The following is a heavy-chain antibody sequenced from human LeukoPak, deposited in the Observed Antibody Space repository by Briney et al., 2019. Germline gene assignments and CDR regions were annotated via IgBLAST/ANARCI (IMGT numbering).Heavy chain of an antibody. CDR1: GYTFTSYD. D-gene: IGHD3-3*01. CDR3: ARVGEPYYDFWSGYYSGYWFDP. J-gene: IGHJ5*02. V-gene: IGHV1-8*03. CDR2: MNPNSGNT. Sequence: ASVKVSCKASGYTFTSYDINWVRQATGQGLEWMGWMNPNSGNTGYAQKFQGRVTITRNTSRSTAYMELSSLRSEDTAVYYCARVGEPYYDFWSGYYSGYWFDPWGQGTLVTVSS.